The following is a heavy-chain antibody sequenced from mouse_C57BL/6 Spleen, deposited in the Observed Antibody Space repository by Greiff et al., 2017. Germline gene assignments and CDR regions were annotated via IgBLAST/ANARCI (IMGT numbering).Heavy chain of an antibody. CDR3: ARGGYYGSSYAMDY. CDR1: GFTFTDYY. D-gene: IGHD1-1*01. V-gene: IGHV7-3*01. CDR2: IRNKANGYTT. J-gene: IGHJ4*01. Sequence: EVQLVESGGGLVQPGGSLSLSCAASGFTFTDYYMSWVRQPPGKALEWLGFIRNKANGYTTEYSASVKGRFTISRDNSQSILYLQMNALRAEDSATYYCARGGYYGSSYAMDYWGQGTSVTVSS.